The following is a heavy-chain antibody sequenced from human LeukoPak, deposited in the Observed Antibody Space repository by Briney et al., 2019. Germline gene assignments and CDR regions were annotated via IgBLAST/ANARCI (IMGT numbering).Heavy chain of an antibody. CDR2: INPNSGGT. Sequence: GASVKVSCKASGYTFTGYYMHWVRQAPGQGLEWMGWINPNSGGTNYAQKFQGWVTMTRDTSISTAYMELSRLRSDDTAVYYCARDLGEPGEDFDYWGQGTLVTVSS. V-gene: IGHV1-2*04. CDR3: ARDLGEPGEDFDY. CDR1: GYTFTGYY. J-gene: IGHJ4*02. D-gene: IGHD2-21*01.